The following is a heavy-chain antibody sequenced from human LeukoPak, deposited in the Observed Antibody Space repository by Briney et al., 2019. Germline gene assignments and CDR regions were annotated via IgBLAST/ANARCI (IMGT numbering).Heavy chain of an antibody. V-gene: IGHV1-18*01. D-gene: IGHD4-17*01. CDR3: ARDPRHMVTTKYNAFDI. CDR1: GYTFTDYG. CDR2: ISPYNGNT. Sequence: ASVKVSCKTSGYTFTDYGFSWVRQAPGQGLEWMRWISPYNGNTRYTQKFQDRVTMTTDTSAGTAYMELRSLRSDDTAVYYCARDPRHMVTTKYNAFDIWGQGTMVTVSS. J-gene: IGHJ3*02.